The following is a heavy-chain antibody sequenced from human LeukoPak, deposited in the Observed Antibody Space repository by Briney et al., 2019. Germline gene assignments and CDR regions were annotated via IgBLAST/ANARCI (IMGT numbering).Heavy chain of an antibody. CDR3: ARGLGYCSGGSCYWFDP. D-gene: IGHD2-15*01. Sequence: GASVKVSCKASGYTFTGYYMHWVRQAPGQGLEWMGWINPNSGGTNYAQKFQGRVTMTRDTSISTAYMELSRLRSDDTAVYYCARGLGYCSGGSCYWFDPWGQGTLVTVSS. J-gene: IGHJ5*02. CDR1: GYTFTGYY. CDR2: INPNSGGT. V-gene: IGHV1-2*02.